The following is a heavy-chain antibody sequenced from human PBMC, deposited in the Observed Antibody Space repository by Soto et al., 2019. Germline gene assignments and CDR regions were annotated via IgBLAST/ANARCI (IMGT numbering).Heavy chain of an antibody. CDR3: ARDRRGTNYGMDV. Sequence: LRLSCAASGFTFSSYSMNWVRQAPGKGLEWVSSISSSSSYIYYADSVKGRFTISRDNAKNSLYLQMNSLRAEDTAVYYCARDRRGTNYGMDVWGQGPTVTVSS. V-gene: IGHV3-21*01. J-gene: IGHJ6*02. CDR2: ISSSSSYI. CDR1: GFTFSSYS. D-gene: IGHD1-1*01.